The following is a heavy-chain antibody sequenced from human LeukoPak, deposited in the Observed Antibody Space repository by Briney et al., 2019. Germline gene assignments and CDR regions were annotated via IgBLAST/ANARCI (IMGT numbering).Heavy chain of an antibody. CDR2: IKQDGSEQ. CDR1: GFTFSSYW. CDR3: AKTYYDFWSGYSFDY. Sequence: PGGSLRLSCAASGFTFSSYWMSWVRQAPGKGLEWVANIKQDGSEQYYVDSVKGRFTISRDNAKNSLYLQMNSLRAEDTAVYYCAKTYYDFWSGYSFDYWGQGTLVTVSS. D-gene: IGHD3-3*01. V-gene: IGHV3-7*01. J-gene: IGHJ4*02.